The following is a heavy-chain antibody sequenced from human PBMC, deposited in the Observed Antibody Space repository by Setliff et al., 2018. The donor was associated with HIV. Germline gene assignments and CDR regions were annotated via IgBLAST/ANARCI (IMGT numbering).Heavy chain of an antibody. Sequence: GGSLRLSCAASGFTFSNYVINWVRQAPGKGLEWISGISGSGVNSYYADSVKGRFTISRDNSKNTEYLQMNSLRAEDTAVYYCAKTSNTGYLFCSDYWGQGTLVTVSS. CDR3: AKTSNTGYLFCSDY. D-gene: IGHD3-9*01. CDR1: GFTFSNYV. CDR2: ISGSGVNS. J-gene: IGHJ4*02. V-gene: IGHV3-23*01.